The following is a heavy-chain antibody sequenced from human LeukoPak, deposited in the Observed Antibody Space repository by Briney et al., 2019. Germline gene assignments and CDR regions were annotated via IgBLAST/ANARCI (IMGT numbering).Heavy chain of an antibody. CDR3: ARDQVYYDFWSGPSPMDV. CDR2: IYHSGTT. Sequence: PSETLSLTCAVSGYSISSGYYWDWIRQPPGKGLEWIGTIYHSGTTYYNPSLKSRVTISVDTSKNQFSLKLSSVTAADTAVYYCARDQVYYDFWSGPSPMDVWGKGTTVTVSS. CDR1: GYSISSGYY. J-gene: IGHJ6*03. V-gene: IGHV4-38-2*02. D-gene: IGHD3-3*01.